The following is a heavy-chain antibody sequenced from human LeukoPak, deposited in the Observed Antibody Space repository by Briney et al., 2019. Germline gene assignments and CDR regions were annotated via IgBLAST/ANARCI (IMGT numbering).Heavy chain of an antibody. Sequence: GGSLRLSCEASGFTFSSYAMHWVRQAPGKGLECVAVISKDGSNEHYADPGKGRFTISRDNSKNTLYLQMNSLRTEDTAVYYCVRDRGDGYNQIDYWGQGTLVTVSS. J-gene: IGHJ4*02. V-gene: IGHV3-30*04. CDR2: ISKDGSNE. CDR3: VRDRGDGYNQIDY. CDR1: GFTFSSYA. D-gene: IGHD5-24*01.